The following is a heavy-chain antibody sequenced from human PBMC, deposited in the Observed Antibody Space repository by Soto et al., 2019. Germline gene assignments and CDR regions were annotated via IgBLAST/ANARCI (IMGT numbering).Heavy chain of an antibody. CDR3: ARGRYADSQFYSPHRMDV. J-gene: IGHJ6*02. Sequence: ASVKVSCKASGYTFTSNSIGWVRQAPVQVLEWVVLMDPITGGTDYEERLRDRVTMTRDTSINTAYMELRRLRSDETAIYFCARGRYADSQFYSPHRMDVWGQGTTVTVSS. CDR2: MDPITGGT. V-gene: IGHV1-2*02. CDR1: GYTFTSNS. D-gene: IGHD2-8*01.